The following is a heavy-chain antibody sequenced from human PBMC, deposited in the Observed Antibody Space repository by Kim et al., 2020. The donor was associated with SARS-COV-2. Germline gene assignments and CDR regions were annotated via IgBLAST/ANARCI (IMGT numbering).Heavy chain of an antibody. D-gene: IGHD6-13*01. CDR3: AKTGGEAIHIAAAVNLLFDY. Sequence: GGSLRLSCAASGFTFDDYAMHWVRQAPGKGLEWVSLISGDGGSTYYADSVKGRFTISRDNSKNSLYLQMNSLRTEDTALYYCAKTGGEAIHIAAAVNLLFDYWGQGTLVTVSS. J-gene: IGHJ4*02. CDR2: ISGDGGST. V-gene: IGHV3-43*02. CDR1: GFTFDDYA.